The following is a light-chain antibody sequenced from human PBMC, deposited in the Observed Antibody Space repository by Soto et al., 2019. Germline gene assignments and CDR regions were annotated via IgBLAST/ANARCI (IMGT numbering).Light chain of an antibody. V-gene: IGKV3-15*01. CDR2: ATS. Sequence: EIVMTQSPATLSVSPGERATLSCRASQSVDTNSAWYQQKPGQPPRLLIYATSTRATGIPARFSGSGSGTEFTLTISSLQSEDSALYYCQQYYTWPRGTFGQGTKVDIK. J-gene: IGKJ2*02. CDR3: QQYYTWPRGT. CDR1: QSVDTN.